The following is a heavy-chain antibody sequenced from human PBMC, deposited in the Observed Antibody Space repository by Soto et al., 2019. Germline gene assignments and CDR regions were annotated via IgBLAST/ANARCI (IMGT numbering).Heavy chain of an antibody. J-gene: IGHJ5*02. CDR3: ARAHYDFWSGTNNWFDP. D-gene: IGHD3-3*01. V-gene: IGHV4-59*01. CDR2: IYYSGST. Sequence: PSETLSLTCTVSGGSISSYYWSWIRQPPGKGLEWIGYIYYSGSTNYNPSLKSRVTISVDTSKNQFSLKLSSVTAADTAVYYCARAHYDFWSGTNNWFDPRGQGTLVTVSS. CDR1: GGSISSYY.